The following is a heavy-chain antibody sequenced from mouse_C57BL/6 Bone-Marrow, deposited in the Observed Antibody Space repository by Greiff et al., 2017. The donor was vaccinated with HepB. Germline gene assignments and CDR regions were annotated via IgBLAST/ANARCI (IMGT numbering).Heavy chain of an antibody. Sequence: VQLQESGAELVRPGTSVKVSCKASGYAFTNYLIEWVKQRPGQGLEWIGVINPGSGGTNYNEKFKGKATLTADKSSSTAYMQLSSLTSEDSAVYFCARWEGFPFSYRGPGTLVTVSA. CDR3: ARWEGFPFSY. D-gene: IGHD3-3*01. CDR1: GYAFTNYL. V-gene: IGHV1-54*01. J-gene: IGHJ3*01. CDR2: INPGSGGT.